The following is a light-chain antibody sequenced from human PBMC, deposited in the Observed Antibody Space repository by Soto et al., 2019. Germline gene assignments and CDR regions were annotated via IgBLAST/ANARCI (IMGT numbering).Light chain of an antibody. CDR3: GTWDSSLSAGRV. Sequence: QSVLTQPPSVSAAPGQKVTISCSGSSSNIGNNYVSWYQQLPGPAPKLLIYENNKRPSGIPDRFSGSKSGTSATLGITGLQTGDEADYYCGTWDSSLSAGRVFGTGTKVTVL. V-gene: IGLV1-51*02. CDR2: ENN. CDR1: SSNIGNNY. J-gene: IGLJ1*01.